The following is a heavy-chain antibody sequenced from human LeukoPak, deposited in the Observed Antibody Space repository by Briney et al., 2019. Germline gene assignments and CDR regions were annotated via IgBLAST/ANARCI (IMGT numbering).Heavy chain of an antibody. V-gene: IGHV1-2*02. CDR2: INPNSGGT. D-gene: IGHD6-19*01. Sequence: ASVKVCCKASGYTFTGYYMHWVRQAPGQGVEWMGWINPNSGGTNYAQKFQGRVTMTRDTSISTAYMELSRLRSDDTAVYYCARDSGSGWYFDYWGQGTLVTVSS. J-gene: IGHJ4*02. CDR3: ARDSGSGWYFDY. CDR1: GYTFTGYY.